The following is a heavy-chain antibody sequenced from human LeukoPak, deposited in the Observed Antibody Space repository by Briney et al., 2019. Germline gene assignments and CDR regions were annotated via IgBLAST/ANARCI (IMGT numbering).Heavy chain of an antibody. CDR2: IYYSGSI. J-gene: IGHJ5*02. D-gene: IGHD3-22*01. Sequence: SETLSLTCTVSGGSISTYYWSWIRQSPGKGLEWIGHIYYSGSIKYNPSLKSRVTISLDTSKNQFSLKLSSVTAADTAVYYCARDRTMIVVVGFDPWGQGTLVTVSS. CDR1: GGSISTYY. V-gene: IGHV4-59*12. CDR3: ARDRTMIVVVGFDP.